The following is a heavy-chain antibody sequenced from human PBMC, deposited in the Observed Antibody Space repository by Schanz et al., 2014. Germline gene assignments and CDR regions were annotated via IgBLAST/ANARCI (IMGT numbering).Heavy chain of an antibody. CDR2: IYSGIGA. CDR1: GFTFSSYG. V-gene: IGHV3-NL1*01. D-gene: IGHD2-2*01. J-gene: IGHJ4*02. Sequence: QVQLVESGGGVVQPGRSLRLSCAASGFTFSSYGMHWVRQAPGKGLEWVSVIYSGIGAYYADSVKDRFTVSRDNSKNTVYLQMNRLRAEDTAVYYCAKDLLYGAPMPLNHLDYWGQGTLVTVSS. CDR3: AKDLLYGAPMPLNHLDY.